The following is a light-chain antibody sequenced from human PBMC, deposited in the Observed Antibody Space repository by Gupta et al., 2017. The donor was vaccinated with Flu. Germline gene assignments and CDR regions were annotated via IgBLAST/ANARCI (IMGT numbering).Light chain of an antibody. V-gene: IGKV3-15*01. CDR1: QSVRNN. J-gene: IGKJ4*01. CDR2: GVS. Sequence: ETVISHSPATLSVSPGESATLSCRASQSVRNNYLGWYQQKPGQAPRLLIYGVSTRATGVPPRFSGSGSGTEFTLTISSLQSEDFAVYFCQQYSRWPFTFGGGTKVEIK. CDR3: QQYSRWPFT.